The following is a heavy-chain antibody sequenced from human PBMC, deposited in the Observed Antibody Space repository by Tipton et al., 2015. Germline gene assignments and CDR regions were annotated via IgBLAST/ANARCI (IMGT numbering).Heavy chain of an antibody. J-gene: IGHJ6*02. V-gene: IGHV4-61*01. Sequence: TLSLTCAVSAYSISSDYYWSWIRQPPGKGLEWIGYISFSDTTHYNPSLKSRITISLNTSKNQFSLKMSSVTAADTAVYFCARDLEHGMDVWGQGTTVTVS. CDR1: AYSISSDYY. CDR3: ARDLEHGMDV. CDR2: ISFSDTT.